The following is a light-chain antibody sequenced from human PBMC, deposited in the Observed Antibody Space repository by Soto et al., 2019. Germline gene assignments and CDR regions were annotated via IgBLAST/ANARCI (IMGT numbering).Light chain of an antibody. V-gene: IGLV2-14*01. Sequence: QSALTQPGSVSGSPGQSITISCSGTSSDVGGYNYVSWYQHHPGKVPKIIIYEVTHRASGVSDRFSGSKSGNTASLTISGLQAEDEADYSCSSYATTFTLVFGGGTKLAVL. CDR1: SSDVGGYNY. CDR2: EVT. J-gene: IGLJ2*01. CDR3: SSYATTFTLV.